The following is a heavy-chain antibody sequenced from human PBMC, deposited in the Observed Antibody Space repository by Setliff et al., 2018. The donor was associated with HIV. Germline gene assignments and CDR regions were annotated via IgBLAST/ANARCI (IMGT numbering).Heavy chain of an antibody. CDR2: IRYDGSNK. J-gene: IGHJ4*02. CDR1: GFTFSNYG. Sequence: GESLKISCAASGFTFSNYGMHWVRQAPGKGLEWVAFIRYDGSNKYYADSVKGRFTISRDNSKNTLYLQMNSLRAEDTAVYYCAKIQNPQGYYYDSSGYYPHPGSPDYWGQGTLVTVSS. V-gene: IGHV3-30*02. CDR3: AKIQNPQGYYYDSSGYYPHPGSPDY. D-gene: IGHD3-22*01.